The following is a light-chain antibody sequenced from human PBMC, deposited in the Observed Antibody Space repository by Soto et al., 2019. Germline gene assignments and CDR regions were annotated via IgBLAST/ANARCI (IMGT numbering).Light chain of an antibody. CDR3: SSYTTSNTRQIV. CDR1: SSDVVGYNY. V-gene: IGLV2-14*03. J-gene: IGLJ1*01. Sequence: QSVLTQPASVSGSPGQSITISCTGTSSDVVGYNYVSWYQHHPGKAPKLIIYDVTNRPSGVSNSFSGSKSGNTASLTISGLQPEDEADYYCSSYTTSNTRQIVFGTGTKVTVL. CDR2: DVT.